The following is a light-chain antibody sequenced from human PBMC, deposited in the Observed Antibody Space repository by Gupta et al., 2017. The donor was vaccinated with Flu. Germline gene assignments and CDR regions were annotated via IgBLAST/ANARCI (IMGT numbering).Light chain of an antibody. CDR1: QSISSY. CDR3: HQSYSSLFT. J-gene: IGKJ3*01. V-gene: IGKV1-39*01. Sequence: DIHMTQSPSSLSASVGDRVTITCRASQSISSYLNWYQQKPGKAPKLLIYAASSLQSGVPARFSGSGSGTEFTLTISSLQPEDFATYYCHQSYSSLFTFGQGTKVDIK. CDR2: AAS.